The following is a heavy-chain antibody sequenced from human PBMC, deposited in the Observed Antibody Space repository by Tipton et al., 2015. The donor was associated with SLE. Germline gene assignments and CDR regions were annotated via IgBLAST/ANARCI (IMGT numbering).Heavy chain of an antibody. Sequence: TLSLTCAVSGYSISSGYYWGWIRQPPGKGLEWIGSIYHSGSTYYNPSLKSRVTISVDTSKNQFSLKLSSVTAADTAVYYCARPCPSGSYCHFDYWGQGTLVTVSS. CDR1: GYSISSGYY. J-gene: IGHJ4*02. CDR3: ARPCPSGSYCHFDY. V-gene: IGHV4-38-2*01. CDR2: IYHSGST. D-gene: IGHD1-26*01.